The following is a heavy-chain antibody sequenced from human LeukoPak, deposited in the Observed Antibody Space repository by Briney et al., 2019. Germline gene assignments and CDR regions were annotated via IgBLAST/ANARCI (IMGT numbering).Heavy chain of an antibody. D-gene: IGHD1-26*01. Sequence: SETLSLTCTVSGGSISSYYWSWIRQPPGKGLEWIGYIYYSGSTNYNPSLKSRVIISVDTSKNQFSLKLSSVTAADTAVYYCASFSLDVVGAKFDYWGQGTLVTVSS. J-gene: IGHJ4*02. CDR3: ASFSLDVVGAKFDY. V-gene: IGHV4-59*08. CDR1: GGSISSYY. CDR2: IYYSGST.